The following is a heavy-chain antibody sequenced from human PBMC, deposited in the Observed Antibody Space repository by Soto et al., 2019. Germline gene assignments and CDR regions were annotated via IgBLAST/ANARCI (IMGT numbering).Heavy chain of an antibody. Sequence: SGPTLVNPTETLTLTCTVSGFSLSNARMGVSWIRQPPGKALEWLAHIFSNDEKSYSTSLKSRLTISKDTSKSQVVLTMTNMDPVDTATYYCARTQVATRPQNFDYWGQGTLVTVSS. D-gene: IGHD5-12*01. CDR1: GFSLSNARMG. J-gene: IGHJ4*02. CDR2: IFSNDEK. V-gene: IGHV2-26*01. CDR3: ARTQVATRPQNFDY.